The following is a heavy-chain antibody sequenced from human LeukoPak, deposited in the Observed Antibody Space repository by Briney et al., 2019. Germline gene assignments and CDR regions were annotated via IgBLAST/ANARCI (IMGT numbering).Heavy chain of an antibody. Sequence: SETLSLTCTVSGGSISSYYWSWIRQPPGKGLEWIGYIYTSGSTNYNPSLKSRVTISVDTSKNQFSLKLSSVTAADTAVYYCARRSVAGFFDYWGQGTLVTVSS. CDR2: IYTSGST. D-gene: IGHD6-19*01. CDR3: ARRSVAGFFDY. CDR1: GGSISSYY. J-gene: IGHJ4*02. V-gene: IGHV4-4*08.